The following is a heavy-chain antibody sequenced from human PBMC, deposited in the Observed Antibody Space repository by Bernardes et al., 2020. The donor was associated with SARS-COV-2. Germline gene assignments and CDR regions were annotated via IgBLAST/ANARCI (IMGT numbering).Heavy chain of an antibody. J-gene: IGHJ4*02. CDR2: IYQSGTT. Sequence: LSRTFAVSGGSISSDDYSWSWIRQPPGKGLEWIGYIYQSGTTYYNPSLKSRVTISLDRSKTHFSLNLSSVTAADTAMYYCARGTLTSRATYYFDSWGQGTLVTVSS. V-gene: IGHV4-30-2*01. CDR3: ARGTLTSRATYYFDS. CDR1: GGSISSDDYS.